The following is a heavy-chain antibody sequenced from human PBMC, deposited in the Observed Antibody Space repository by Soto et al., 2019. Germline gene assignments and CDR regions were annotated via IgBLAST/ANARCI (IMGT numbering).Heavy chain of an antibody. V-gene: IGHV3-64D*08. Sequence: GGSLRLSCSASGFTFSGYAMHWVRQAPGKGLEYVSDVSTNGGTTYYADSVKGRFTISRDNSKNTLYLQMNSLRAEDTAVYYCVKGTSPWYLSVYDYWGKGPLVTVSS. CDR2: VSTNGGTT. CDR1: GFTFSGYA. CDR3: VKGTSPWYLSVYDY. D-gene: IGHD6-13*01. J-gene: IGHJ4*02.